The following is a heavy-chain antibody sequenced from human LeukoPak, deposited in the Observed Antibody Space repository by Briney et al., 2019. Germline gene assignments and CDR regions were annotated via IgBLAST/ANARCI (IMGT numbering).Heavy chain of an antibody. Sequence: GGTLRLSCAASGFTFSSYEMNWVRQAPGKGLEWLSYIGSSDSTTHYADSVKGRFTISRDNAKNSLYLQMNSLRVEDTAVYYCARDGTPNYSSGWVYMDVWGEGTTVTISS. D-gene: IGHD6-25*01. V-gene: IGHV3-48*03. CDR3: ARDGTPNYSSGWVYMDV. J-gene: IGHJ6*03. CDR1: GFTFSSYE. CDR2: IGSSDSTT.